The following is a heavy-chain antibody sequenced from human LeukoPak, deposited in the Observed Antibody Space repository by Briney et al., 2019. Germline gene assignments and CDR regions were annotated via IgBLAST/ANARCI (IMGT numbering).Heavy chain of an antibody. V-gene: IGHV2-5*02. Sequence: SGPTLVKPTQTLTLTCTFSGLSLTITGVGVGWIRQPPGKALEWLALIYWDDDKHYSPSLKSRLTITKDTSKNQVVLTMTNMDPVDTATYYCAHISDSWFDPWGQGTLVTVSS. CDR3: AHISDSWFDP. J-gene: IGHJ5*02. D-gene: IGHD3-22*01. CDR1: GLSLTITGVG. CDR2: IYWDDDK.